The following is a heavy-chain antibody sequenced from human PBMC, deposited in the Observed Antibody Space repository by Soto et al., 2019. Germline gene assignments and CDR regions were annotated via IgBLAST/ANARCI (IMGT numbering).Heavy chain of an antibody. Sequence: QDQLVQSGAEVKKPGSSVKVSCKASGGTFSSHTFSWVRRAPGQRLEWMGRIIPALGTATYAQKFQGRVTITADESATTVYMELNSLRSEDTAVYYCARPDFGDYWYFDLWGRVTLVTVSS. V-gene: IGHV1-69*08. CDR3: ARPDFGDYWYFDL. CDR1: GGTFSSHT. J-gene: IGHJ2*01. CDR2: IIPALGTA. D-gene: IGHD4-17*01.